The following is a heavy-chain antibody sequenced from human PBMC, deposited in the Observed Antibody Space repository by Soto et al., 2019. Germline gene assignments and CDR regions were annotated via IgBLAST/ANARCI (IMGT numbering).Heavy chain of an antibody. V-gene: IGHV3-15*07. D-gene: IGHD2-2*01. J-gene: IGHJ4*02. CDR2: VESKTAGGTT. CDR1: GFTFSNAW. Sequence: GGSLRLSCAASGFTFSNAWLNWFRQTPGKGLEWVGRVESKTAGGTTDYAAPVKGRFTISRDESKNTLYLQMSSLKTEDTAVYYCTTDLGYCSSSTCYVGQWGQGTLVTVSS. CDR3: TTDLGYCSSSTCYVGQ.